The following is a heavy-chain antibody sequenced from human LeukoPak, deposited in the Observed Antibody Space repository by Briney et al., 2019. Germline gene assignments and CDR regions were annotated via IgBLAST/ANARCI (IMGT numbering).Heavy chain of an antibody. CDR1: GFTFSDYY. Sequence: PGGSLRLSCAASGFTFSDYYMSWIRQAPGKGLEWVSYISSSGSTIYYADSVKGRFTISRDNAKNSLYLQMNSLRAEDTAVYYCARASELEGDDYGDYVFSFDYWGQGTLVTVSS. V-gene: IGHV3-11*01. CDR2: ISSSGSTI. D-gene: IGHD4-17*01. J-gene: IGHJ4*02. CDR3: ARASELEGDDYGDYVFSFDY.